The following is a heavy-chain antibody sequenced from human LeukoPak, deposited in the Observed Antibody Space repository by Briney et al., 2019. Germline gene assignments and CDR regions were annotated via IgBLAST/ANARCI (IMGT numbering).Heavy chain of an antibody. CDR2: IVTYNGNT. CDR3: AKTTVTSEEYYYYYMDV. D-gene: IGHD4-11*01. V-gene: IGHV1-18*01. J-gene: IGHJ6*03. Sequence: GPVQVSCKTSGYTFTSYGVSWVRQAPGQGLEWMGWIVTYNGNTYYSQKFQGRVTMTTDTSTSTAYLELRSLRSDDTAVYYCAKTTVTSEEYYYYYMDVWGKGTTVTVSS. CDR1: GYTFTSYG.